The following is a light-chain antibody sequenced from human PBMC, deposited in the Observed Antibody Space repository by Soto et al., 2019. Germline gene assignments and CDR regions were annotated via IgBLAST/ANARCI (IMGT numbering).Light chain of an antibody. J-gene: IGLJ3*02. CDR3: ETWDINTRV. CDR2: VEGSGIY. V-gene: IGLV4-60*03. Sequence: QSVLTQSSSASASLGSSVKLTCSLSRGHSGYSIGWHQQQPGKAPRYLMKVEGSGIYNRGSGVPDRFSGSSSGADRFLIISTLQSEDEADYYCETWDINTRVFGGGTKLTVL. CDR1: RGHSGYS.